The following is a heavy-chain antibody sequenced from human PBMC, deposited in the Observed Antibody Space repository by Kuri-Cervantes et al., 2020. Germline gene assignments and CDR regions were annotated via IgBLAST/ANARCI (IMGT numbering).Heavy chain of an antibody. CDR2: INPNSGGT. J-gene: IGHJ4*02. Sequence: ASVKVSCKASGYTFTGYYMHWVRQAPGQGLEWMGWINPNSGGTNYAQKFQGRVTMTRDTSISTAYMELSRLRSDDTAVYYCARGGYYYDSSGAPIKYWGQGTLVTVSS. V-gene: IGHV1-2*02. D-gene: IGHD3-22*01. CDR3: ARGGYYYDSSGAPIKY. CDR1: GYTFTGYY.